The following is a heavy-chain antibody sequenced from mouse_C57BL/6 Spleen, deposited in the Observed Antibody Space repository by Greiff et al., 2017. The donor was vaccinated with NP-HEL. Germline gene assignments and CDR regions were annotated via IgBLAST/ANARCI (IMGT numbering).Heavy chain of an antibody. J-gene: IGHJ2*01. CDR1: GYTFTSYW. Sequence: QVQLQQPGAELVKPGASVKMSCKASGYTFTSYWITWVKQRPGQGLEWIGDIYPGSGSTNYNEKFESKATLTVDTSSSTAYVQLSSLTSEDSAVYYCAREDYGNPLWGQGTTLTVSS. CDR2: IYPGSGST. D-gene: IGHD2-1*01. CDR3: AREDYGNPL. V-gene: IGHV1-55*01.